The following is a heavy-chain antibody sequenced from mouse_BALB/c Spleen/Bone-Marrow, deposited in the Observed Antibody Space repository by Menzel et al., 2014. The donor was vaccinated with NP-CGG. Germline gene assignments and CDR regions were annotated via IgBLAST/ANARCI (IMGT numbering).Heavy chain of an antibody. V-gene: IGHV5-9-2*01. D-gene: IGHD2-4*01. CDR3: ARHAYYDQTEVSFVY. CDR2: ISGGGSYT. Sequence: VQLKDSGGGSVKSGGSLKLSCAASGFSFNSYGMSWVRRTPEKRLEWVATISGGGSYTFYPDSVKGRFTISRDNAKNNLYLQLSSLRSEDTALYYCARHAYYDQTEVSFVYWGQGTLVTVSA. J-gene: IGHJ3*01. CDR1: GFSFNSYG.